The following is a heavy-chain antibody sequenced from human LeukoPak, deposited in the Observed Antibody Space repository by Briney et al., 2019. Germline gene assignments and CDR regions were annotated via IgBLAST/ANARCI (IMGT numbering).Heavy chain of an antibody. CDR1: GGSITSGGYS. CDR2: IYHSGST. CDR3: ARVDYGLSFFDY. D-gene: IGHD4-17*01. V-gene: IGHV4-30-2*01. J-gene: IGHJ4*02. Sequence: SQTLSPTRAVAGGSITSGGYSWSWLLQPPVKGLEGIGYIYHSGSTYYTPSLKSRVTISVERSKNQFSLKLSSVTAADTAVYYCARVDYGLSFFDYWGQGTLGTVSS.